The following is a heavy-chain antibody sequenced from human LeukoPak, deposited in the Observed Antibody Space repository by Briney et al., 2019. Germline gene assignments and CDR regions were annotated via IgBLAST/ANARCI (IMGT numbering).Heavy chain of an antibody. CDR1: GYTFTGYY. Sequence: GASVKVSCKASGYTFTGYYMHWVRQAPGQGLEWMGWINPNSGGTNYAQKFQGRVTMTRDTSISTAYMELSRLRSDDTAVYYCARVSSGSYFLRVDYWGQGTLVTVSS. D-gene: IGHD1-26*01. CDR3: ARVSSGSYFLRVDY. V-gene: IGHV1-2*02. CDR2: INPNSGGT. J-gene: IGHJ4*02.